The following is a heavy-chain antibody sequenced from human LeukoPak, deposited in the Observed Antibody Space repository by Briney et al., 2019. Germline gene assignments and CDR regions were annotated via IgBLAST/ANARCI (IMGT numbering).Heavy chain of an antibody. CDR3: ARGAGFDYDSSGYVN. Sequence: PGGSLRLSCAASGFTFSSYSRNWVRQAPGKGLEWVSSISSSSSYIYYADSVKGRFTISRDNAKNSLYLQMNSLRAEDTAVYYCARGAGFDYDSSGYVNWGQGTLVTVSS. CDR1: GFTFSSYS. CDR2: ISSSSSYI. V-gene: IGHV3-21*01. D-gene: IGHD3-22*01. J-gene: IGHJ4*02.